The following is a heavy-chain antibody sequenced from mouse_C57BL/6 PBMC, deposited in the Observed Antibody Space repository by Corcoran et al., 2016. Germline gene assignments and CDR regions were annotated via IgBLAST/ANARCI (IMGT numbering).Heavy chain of an antibody. CDR3: AIITTGVALGY. CDR1: GYTFTDYY. D-gene: IGHD1-1*01. V-gene: IGHV1-26*01. Sequence: EVQLQQSGPELVKPGASVKISCKASGYTFTDYYMNWVKQSHGKSLEWIGDINPNNGGTSYNQKFKGKATLTVDKSSSTAYMELRSLTSEDSAVYECAIITTGVALGYWGQGTTLTVSS. J-gene: IGHJ2*01. CDR2: INPNNGGT.